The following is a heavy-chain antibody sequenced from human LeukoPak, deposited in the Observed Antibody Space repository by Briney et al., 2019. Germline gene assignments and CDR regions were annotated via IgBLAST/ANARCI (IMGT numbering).Heavy chain of an antibody. CDR1: GGTFSKYA. J-gene: IGHJ6*03. D-gene: IGHD5-18*01. Sequence: ASVKVSCKASGGTFSKYAFSWVRQAPGQGLEWMGGIIPIFHTTKYAQKFQGRVTITADESTTTAYMELSSLRSEDTALYYCARHGGYTNGYELKNYYQYYVDVWGKGTTLTVSS. CDR2: IIPIFHTT. V-gene: IGHV1-69*13. CDR3: ARHGGYTNGYELKNYYQYYVDV.